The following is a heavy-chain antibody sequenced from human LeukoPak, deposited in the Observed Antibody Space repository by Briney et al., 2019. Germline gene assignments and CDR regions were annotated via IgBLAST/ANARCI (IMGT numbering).Heavy chain of an antibody. CDR1: GGSISSSSYY. CDR2: IYYSGST. Sequence: KPSETLSLTCTASGGSISSSSYYWGWIRQPPGKGLEWIGSIYYSGSTYYSPSVKSPVTISVDSYKNLFSLKLKSVTAADTAVYYCARDAKSPYYYYMDLWGRGTTVTVSS. V-gene: IGHV4-39*07. CDR3: ARDAKSPYYYYMDL. J-gene: IGHJ6*03.